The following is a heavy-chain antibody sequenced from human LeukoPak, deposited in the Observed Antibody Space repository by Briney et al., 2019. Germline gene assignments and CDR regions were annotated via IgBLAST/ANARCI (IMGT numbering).Heavy chain of an antibody. CDR3: ARDRPGGSSLDY. V-gene: IGHV1-18*01. Sequence: ASVKVSCKASGNTVPSYGISWVRQAPGQGLEWMGWISSYNGNTNYAQKLQGRVTMTADTSTSTAYMELRSLRSDDTAVYYCARDRPGGSSLDYWGQGILVTVSS. J-gene: IGHJ4*02. D-gene: IGHD6-13*01. CDR2: ISSYNGNT. CDR1: GNTVPSYG.